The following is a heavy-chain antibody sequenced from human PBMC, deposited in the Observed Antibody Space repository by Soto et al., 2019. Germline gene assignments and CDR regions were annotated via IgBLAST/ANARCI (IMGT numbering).Heavy chain of an antibody. CDR3: AKDATYYYNTLPQPYFDS. D-gene: IGHD3-10*01. CDR1: GFPFYNYG. J-gene: IGHJ4*02. V-gene: IGHV3-30*18. CDR2: ISFDGTTK. Sequence: GGSLRLSCAGSGFPFYNYGINWVRQAPGQGLEWVAIISFDGTTKVYADSVQGRFTISRDNSKKTVFLQMNGLRVEDTAVYYCAKDATYYYNTLPQPYFDSWGQGTPVAVAA.